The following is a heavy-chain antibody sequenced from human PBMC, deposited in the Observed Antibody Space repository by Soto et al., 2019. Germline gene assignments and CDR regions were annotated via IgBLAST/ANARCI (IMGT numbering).Heavy chain of an antibody. V-gene: IGHV3-66*01. CDR1: GFTVSSKY. J-gene: IGHJ6*03. CDR2: IQSGGPT. Sequence: EVQLVESGGGLVQPGGSLRLSCAASGFTVSSKYMSWVRQAPGKGLEWVSLIQSGGPTYYADSVKGRFTTSRDTSENTVHRQMDSLRAEDTAVYYCARDDVLCDGGRCYGVPLAVWGKGTTVTVSS. CDR3: ARDDVLCDGGRCYGVPLAV. D-gene: IGHD2-15*01.